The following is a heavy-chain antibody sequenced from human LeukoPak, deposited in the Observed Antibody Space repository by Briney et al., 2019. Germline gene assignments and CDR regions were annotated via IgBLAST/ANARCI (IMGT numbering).Heavy chain of an antibody. Sequence: SETLSLTCTVSGGSISSGSYYWSWIRQPAGKGLEWIGRIYTSGSTNYNPSLKSRVTISVDTSKNQFSLKLSSVTAAGTAVYYCARDSPYRGYYYYMDVWGKGTTVTVSS. CDR1: GGSISSGSYY. J-gene: IGHJ6*03. CDR2: IYTSGST. D-gene: IGHD1-1*01. V-gene: IGHV4-61*02. CDR3: ARDSPYRGYYYYMDV.